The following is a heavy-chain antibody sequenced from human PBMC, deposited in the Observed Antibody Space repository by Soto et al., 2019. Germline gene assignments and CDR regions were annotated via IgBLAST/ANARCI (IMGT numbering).Heavy chain of an antibody. V-gene: IGHV3-48*01. D-gene: IGHD2-8*01. CDR2: ISSSSSTI. J-gene: IGHJ5*02. Sequence: GGSLRLSCAASGFTFSSYSMNWVRQAPGKGLEWVSYISSSSSTIYYADSVKGRFTISRDNAKNSLYLQMNSLRAEDTAVYYCARGGPLMVYAWLAWFDPWGQGTLVTVSS. CDR3: ARGGPLMVYAWLAWFDP. CDR1: GFTFSSYS.